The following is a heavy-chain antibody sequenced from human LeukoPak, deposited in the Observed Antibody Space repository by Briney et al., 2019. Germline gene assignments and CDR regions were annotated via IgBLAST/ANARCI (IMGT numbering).Heavy chain of an antibody. J-gene: IGHJ3*02. CDR2: ISGSGGST. Sequence: GGSLRLSCAASGFTFSIYAMSWVRQAPGKGLEWVSAISGSGGSTYYADSVKGRFTISRDNSKNTLYLQMNSLRAEDTAVYYCANPQRIVGADDVFYIWGRGKRVTVFS. V-gene: IGHV3-23*01. D-gene: IGHD3-22*01. CDR1: GFTFSIYA. CDR3: ANPQRIVGADDVFYI.